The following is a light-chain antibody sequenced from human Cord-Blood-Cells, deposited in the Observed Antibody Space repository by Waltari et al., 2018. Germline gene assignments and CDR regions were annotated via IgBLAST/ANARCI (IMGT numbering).Light chain of an antibody. J-gene: IGLJ2*01. Sequence: QSALTPPASVSGSPGQSITISCTGTSSDVGSYNLVSWYQQHPGKAPKIMIYEGSKRPSGVSNRFSGSKSGNTASLTISGLQAEDEADYYCCSYAGSTYVVFGGGTKLTVL. CDR2: EGS. V-gene: IGLV2-23*01. CDR1: SSDVGSYNL. CDR3: CSYAGSTYVV.